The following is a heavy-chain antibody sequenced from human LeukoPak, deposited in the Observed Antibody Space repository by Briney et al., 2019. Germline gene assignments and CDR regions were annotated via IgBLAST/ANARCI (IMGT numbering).Heavy chain of an antibody. D-gene: IGHD2-2*01. CDR1: GYTFTGYY. CDR3: ATSGLPAANNLPEDDYYYMDV. Sequence: ASVKVSCKASGYTFTGYYMHWVRQAPGQGLEWMGWINPNSGGTNYAQKFQGRVTMTRDTSISTAYMELSGLRSDDTAVYYCATSGLPAANNLPEDDYYYMDVWGKGTTVTISS. V-gene: IGHV1-2*02. CDR2: INPNSGGT. J-gene: IGHJ6*03.